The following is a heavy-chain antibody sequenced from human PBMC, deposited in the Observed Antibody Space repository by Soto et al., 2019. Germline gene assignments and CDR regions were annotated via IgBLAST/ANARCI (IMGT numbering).Heavy chain of an antibody. J-gene: IGHJ5*02. CDR2: IYYSGST. CDR3: AREESRDSSSWGNWFDP. V-gene: IGHV4-30-4*01. CDR1: GGSISSGDYY. D-gene: IGHD6-13*01. Sequence: KPSETLSLTCTVSGGSISSGDYYWSWIRQPPGKGLEWIGYIYYSGSTYYNPSLKSRVTISVDTSKNQFSLKLSSVTAADTAVYYCAREESRDSSSWGNWFDPWGQGTLVTVSS.